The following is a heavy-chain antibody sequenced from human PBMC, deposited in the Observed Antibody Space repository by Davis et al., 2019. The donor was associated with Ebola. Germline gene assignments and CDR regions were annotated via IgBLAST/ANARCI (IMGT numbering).Heavy chain of an antibody. CDR2: INHSGST. Sequence: MPSETLSLTCAVYGGSFSGYYWSWIRQPPGKGLEWIGEINHSGSTNYNPSLKSRVTIPVDTSKNQFSLKLRSVTAADTAVYYCARQGASYYFDWLHYYYGMDVWGQGTTVTVSS. D-gene: IGHD3-9*01. CDR3: ARQGASYYFDWLHYYYGMDV. V-gene: IGHV4-34*01. J-gene: IGHJ6*02. CDR1: GGSFSGYY.